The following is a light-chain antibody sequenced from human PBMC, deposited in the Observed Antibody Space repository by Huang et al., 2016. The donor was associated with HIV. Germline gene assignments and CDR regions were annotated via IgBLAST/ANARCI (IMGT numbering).Light chain of an antibody. Sequence: DIVVTQSPGSLALSLGERAAINRTSSQSVFHSSNNKNYLSWYQLKPGQSPQLLIYWASTREFGVPDRFRGTGSGTDFTLTITSLQAEDVAVYYCHQYYSSPQTFGQGTKVEV. CDR3: HQYYSSPQT. CDR1: QSVFHSSNNKNY. CDR2: WAS. J-gene: IGKJ1*01. V-gene: IGKV4-1*01.